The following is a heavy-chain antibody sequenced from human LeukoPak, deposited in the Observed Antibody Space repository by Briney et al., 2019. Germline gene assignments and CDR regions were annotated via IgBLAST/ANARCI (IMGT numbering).Heavy chain of an antibody. Sequence: GGSLRLSRAASGFTFKNYAMTWVRQAPGKGLEWVSTISDSGGITYYADSVKGRFTISRDNSENTLYLQMNSLRVEDTAVYYCAKVPLSRRCYDYWGQGTLVTVSS. D-gene: IGHD2-8*01. J-gene: IGHJ4*02. CDR1: GFTFKNYA. CDR3: AKVPLSRRCYDY. CDR2: ISDSGGIT. V-gene: IGHV3-23*01.